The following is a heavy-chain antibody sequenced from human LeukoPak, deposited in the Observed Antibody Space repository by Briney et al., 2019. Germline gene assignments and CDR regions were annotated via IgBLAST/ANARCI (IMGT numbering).Heavy chain of an antibody. Sequence: QPGRSLRLSCAASGFTFSSYAMHWVRQAPGKGLEWVAVISYDGSNKYYADSVKGRFTISRDNSKNTLYLQMNSLRAEDTAVCYCARDLGRYYDSSGLSSHWGQGTLVTVSS. J-gene: IGHJ4*02. CDR2: ISYDGSNK. CDR1: GFTFSSYA. D-gene: IGHD3-22*01. CDR3: ARDLGRYYDSSGLSSH. V-gene: IGHV3-30-3*01.